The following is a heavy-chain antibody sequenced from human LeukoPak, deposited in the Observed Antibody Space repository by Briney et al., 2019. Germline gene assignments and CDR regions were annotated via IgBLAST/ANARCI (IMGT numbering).Heavy chain of an antibody. CDR2: IDYSGTT. Sequence: SETLSLTRTVSGGSSGTYYWNWIRQPPGKGLEWIGYIDYSGTTSYNPSLKSRLSISLDTSQSQLPLRLTSVTTADTAVYYCARAYGDYAAYWYFTLWGRGTLVTVSS. V-gene: IGHV4-59*01. CDR1: GGSSGTYY. D-gene: IGHD4/OR15-4a*01. CDR3: ARAYGDYAAYWYFTL. J-gene: IGHJ2*01.